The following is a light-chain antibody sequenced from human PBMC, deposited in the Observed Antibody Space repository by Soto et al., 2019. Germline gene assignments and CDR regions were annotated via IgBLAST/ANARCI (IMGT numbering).Light chain of an antibody. CDR2: DAS. J-gene: IGKJ1*01. CDR1: QTISSW. Sequence: DIQMTQSPSTLSGSVGDRVTITWRASQTISSWLAWYQQKPGRAPKLLIYDASTLESGVPTRFSGSGSGTEFTLTISSLHPDDFATYYCQQYNILSTFGQGTKV. CDR3: QQYNILST. V-gene: IGKV1-5*01.